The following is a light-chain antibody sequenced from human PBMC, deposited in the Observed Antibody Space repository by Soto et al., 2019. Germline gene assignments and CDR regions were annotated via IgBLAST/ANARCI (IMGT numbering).Light chain of an antibody. CDR1: QSISSW. CDR3: LQYNSYGYT. Sequence: DIQMTQSPSTLSASVGDRVTITCRASQSISSWLAWYQQKPGKAPNLLIYDASSLESGVPSRFSGSGSGTEFTLTISSLQPDDFATYYCLQYNSYGYTFGQGTKLEIK. CDR2: DAS. V-gene: IGKV1-5*01. J-gene: IGKJ2*01.